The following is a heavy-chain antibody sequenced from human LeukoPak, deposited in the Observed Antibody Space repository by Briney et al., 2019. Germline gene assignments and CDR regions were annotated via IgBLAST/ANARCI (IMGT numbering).Heavy chain of an antibody. CDR1: GFTFSNYA. J-gene: IGHJ4*02. CDR3: ANKGVPIGSGWYAY. CDR2: ISGSGSSK. Sequence: GGSLRLSCAVSGFTFSNYAMSWVRQAPGKGLEWVSTISGSGSSKYCVDSVKGRFTISRDNSKNTLYLQMNTLRVEDTAVYYCANKGVPIGSGWYAYWGQGTLVTVSS. V-gene: IGHV3-23*01. D-gene: IGHD6-19*01.